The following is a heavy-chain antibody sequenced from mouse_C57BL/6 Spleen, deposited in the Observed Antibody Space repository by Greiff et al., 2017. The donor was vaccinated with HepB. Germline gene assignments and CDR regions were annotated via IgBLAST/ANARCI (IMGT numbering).Heavy chain of an antibody. Sequence: VQLQQSGPELVKPGASVKISCKASGYTFTDYYMNWVKQSHGKSLEWIGDINPNNGGTSYNQKFKGKATLTVDKSSSTAYMELRSLTSEDSAVYYCARRGGLRPHFDYWGQGTTLTVSS. CDR1: GYTFTDYY. CDR3: ARRGGLRPHFDY. D-gene: IGHD2-4*01. J-gene: IGHJ2*01. CDR2: INPNNGGT. V-gene: IGHV1-26*01.